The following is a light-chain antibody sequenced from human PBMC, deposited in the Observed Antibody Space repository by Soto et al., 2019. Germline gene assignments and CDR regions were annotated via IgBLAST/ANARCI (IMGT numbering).Light chain of an antibody. J-gene: IGLJ1*01. CDR2: ETN. Sequence: QSVLTQPPSVSAAPGQKVTISCFGSSSDIGNNYVSWYQHLPGTAPKLLIYETNKRHSGIPDRLSGSKSGTSATLDITGLQAGDEADYYCGTWDTSLSADVFGTGTKVTVL. V-gene: IGLV1-51*02. CDR3: GTWDTSLSADV. CDR1: SSDIGNNY.